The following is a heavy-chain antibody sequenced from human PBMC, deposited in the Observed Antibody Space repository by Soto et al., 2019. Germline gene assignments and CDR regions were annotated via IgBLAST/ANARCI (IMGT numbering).Heavy chain of an antibody. CDR1: GGSISSGGYY. CDR2: IYYSGST. CDR3: ARELLGSGGSFARYYFDY. Sequence: KTSETLSLTCTVSGGSISSGGYYWSWIRQHPGKGLEWIGYIYYSGSTYYNPSLKSRVTISVDTSKNQFSLKLSSVTAADTAVYYCARELLGSGGSFARYYFDYWGQGTLVTVSS. D-gene: IGHD2-15*01. J-gene: IGHJ4*02. V-gene: IGHV4-31*03.